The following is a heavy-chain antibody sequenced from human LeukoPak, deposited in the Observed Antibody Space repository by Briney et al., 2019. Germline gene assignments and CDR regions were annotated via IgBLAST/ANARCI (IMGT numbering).Heavy chain of an antibody. D-gene: IGHD1-26*01. CDR3: ARDPPTSLYGGSYLNGFDP. V-gene: IGHV1-69*06. CDR2: IIPIFGTA. J-gene: IGHJ5*02. CDR1: GGTFSSYA. Sequence: ASVKVSCKASGGTFSSYAINWVRQAPGQGLKWMGGIIPIFGTANYAQKFQGRVTITADKSTSTAYMELSSLRSEDTAVYYCARDPPTSLYGGSYLNGFDPWGQGTLVTVSS.